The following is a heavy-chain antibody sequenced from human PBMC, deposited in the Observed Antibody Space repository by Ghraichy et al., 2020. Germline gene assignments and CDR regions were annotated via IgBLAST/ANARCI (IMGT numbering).Heavy chain of an antibody. D-gene: IGHD3-22*01. V-gene: IGHV4-59*01. J-gene: IGHJ4*02. CDR2: IHYSGST. CDR1: GGSISSYF. Sequence: SQTLSLTCTVSGGSISSYFWSWIRQPPGKTLEWIGYIHYSGSTNYNPSLKSRVTISVDTSKNQFSLKLSSVTAADTAVYYCARYYYDSSGYKLDYWGQGTLVTVSS. CDR3: ARYYYDSSGYKLDY.